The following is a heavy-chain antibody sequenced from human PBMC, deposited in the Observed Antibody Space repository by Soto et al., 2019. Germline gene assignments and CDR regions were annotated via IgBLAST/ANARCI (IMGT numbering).Heavy chain of an antibody. D-gene: IGHD4-17*01. CDR1: GFTFSSYG. CDR3: AKDRRDYGDSLVNNYCDR. V-gene: IGHV3-30*18. J-gene: IGHJ5*02. CDR2: TSHDGSNK. Sequence: QEQLVESGGGVVQPGTSLRLSCAASGFTFSSYGMHWVRQAPGKGLEWVAVTSHDGSNKFYADSVKGRFSISRDDSKNTLFLQMNSLRTEDTAVYYGAKDRRDYGDSLVNNYCDRWGQGTLVSVSS.